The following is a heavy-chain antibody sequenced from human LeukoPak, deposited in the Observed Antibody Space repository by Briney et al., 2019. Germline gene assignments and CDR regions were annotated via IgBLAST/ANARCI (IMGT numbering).Heavy chain of an antibody. CDR2: IYTSGST. Sequence: SETLSLTCTVSGGSISSYYWSWIRQPAGKGLEWIGGIYTSGSTNYNPSLKSRVTLSVDTSKNQFSLDLSSVTAADTAVYYCARDGGRIGWFYFDYWGQGPRVTVSS. J-gene: IGHJ4*02. D-gene: IGHD6-19*01. CDR1: GGSISSYY. CDR3: ARDGGRIGWFYFDY. V-gene: IGHV4-4*07.